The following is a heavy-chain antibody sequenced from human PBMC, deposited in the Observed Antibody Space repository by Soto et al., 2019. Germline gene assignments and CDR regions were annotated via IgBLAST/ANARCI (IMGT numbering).Heavy chain of an antibody. Sequence: EVQLVESGGGLIQPGGSLRLSCAASGFTVSSNYMSWVRQAPGQGLEWVSVIYSGGSTYYAESVKGRFTISRDNSKNTLYLQMNSLRAEDTAVYYCARVVDDSSGYYCFDYWGQGTLVTVSS. CDR2: IYSGGST. V-gene: IGHV3-53*01. CDR1: GFTVSSNY. J-gene: IGHJ4*02. CDR3: ARVVDDSSGYYCFDY. D-gene: IGHD3-22*01.